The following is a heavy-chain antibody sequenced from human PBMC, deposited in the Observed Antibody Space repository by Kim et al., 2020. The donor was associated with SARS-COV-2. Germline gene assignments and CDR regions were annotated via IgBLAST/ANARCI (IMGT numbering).Heavy chain of an antibody. J-gene: IGHJ4*02. CDR3: AREQNGSGSVDY. V-gene: IGHV4-31*03. D-gene: IGHD3-10*01. CDR2: IYYSGST. Sequence: SETLSLTCTVSGGSISSGGYYWSWIRQHPGKGLEWIGYIYYSGSTYYNPSLKSRVTISVDTSKNQFSLKLSSVTAADTAVYYCAREQNGSGSVDYWGQGTLVTVSS. CDR1: GGSISSGGYY.